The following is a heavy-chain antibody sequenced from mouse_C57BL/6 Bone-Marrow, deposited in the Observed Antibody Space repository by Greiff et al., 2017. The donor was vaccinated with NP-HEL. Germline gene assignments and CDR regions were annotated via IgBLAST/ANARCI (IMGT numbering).Heavy chain of an antibody. CDR1: GYTFTSYW. Sequence: VQLQQPGTELVKPGASVKLSCKASGYTFTSYWMHWVKQRPGQGLEWIGNINPSNGGTNYNEKFKSKATLTVDKSSSTAYMQLSSLTSEDSAVYYCARGLGLLRFLFAYWGQGTLVTVSA. J-gene: IGHJ3*01. D-gene: IGHD1-1*01. CDR2: INPSNGGT. CDR3: ARGLGLLRFLFAY. V-gene: IGHV1-53*01.